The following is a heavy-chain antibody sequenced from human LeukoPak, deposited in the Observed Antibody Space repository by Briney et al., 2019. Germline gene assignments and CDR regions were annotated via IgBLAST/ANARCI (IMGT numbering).Heavy chain of an antibody. D-gene: IGHD6-13*01. CDR1: GFTFSSYG. CDR3: ARARIVADGTPDF. CDR2: IRYDGSNK. Sequence: GGSLRLSCAASGFTFSSYGMHWVRQAPGKGLEWVAFIRYDGSNKYYADSVKGRFTISRDNSKNTLYLQMNSLRAEDTAMYYCARARIVADGTPDFWGQGTLVSVSS. J-gene: IGHJ4*02. V-gene: IGHV3-30*02.